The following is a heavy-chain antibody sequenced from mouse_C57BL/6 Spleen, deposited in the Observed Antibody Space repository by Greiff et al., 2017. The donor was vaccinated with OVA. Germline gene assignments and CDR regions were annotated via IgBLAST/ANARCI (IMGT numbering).Heavy chain of an antibody. CDR1: GFTFSDAW. D-gene: IGHD1-1*01. J-gene: IGHJ4*01. V-gene: IGHV6-6*01. CDR3: TLNLLKAMDY. Sequence: EVKVVESGGGLVQPGGSMKLSCAASGFTFSDAWMDWVRQSPEKGLEWVAEIRNKANNPATYYAVSVKGRFTITRDDSKSRDYLQMNSLRAEDTGIDYCTLNLLKAMDYWGQGTSVTVSS. CDR2: IRNKANNPAT.